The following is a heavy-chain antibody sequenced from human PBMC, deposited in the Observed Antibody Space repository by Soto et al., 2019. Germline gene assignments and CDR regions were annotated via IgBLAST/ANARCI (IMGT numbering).Heavy chain of an antibody. Sequence: ASVKVSCKASGYTFTNHGVTWVRQAPGQGLEWMGWISAHTGKTNYAQKFQARVTMTTDTSTSTAYMELRSLTSGDTGVYYCARAGYHTILTAHPYGMDIWGRGTTVTVSS. D-gene: IGHD3-9*01. CDR3: ARAGYHTILTAHPYGMDI. CDR1: GYTFTNHG. V-gene: IGHV1-18*01. CDR2: ISAHTGKT. J-gene: IGHJ6*02.